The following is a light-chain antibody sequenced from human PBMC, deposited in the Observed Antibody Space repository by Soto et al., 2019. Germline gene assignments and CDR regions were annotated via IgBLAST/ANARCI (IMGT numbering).Light chain of an antibody. CDR3: CSYAGSFILV. J-gene: IGLJ2*01. V-gene: IGLV2-11*01. CDR2: DVS. CDR1: SSDVGGYNY. Sequence: QSALTQPRSVSGSPGQSVTISCTGTSSDVGGYNYVSWYQQHPGKAPKLMIYDVSKRPSGVPDRFCGTKSGNTASLTISGLNAEEEADYYRCSYAGSFILVFGGGTKLTVL.